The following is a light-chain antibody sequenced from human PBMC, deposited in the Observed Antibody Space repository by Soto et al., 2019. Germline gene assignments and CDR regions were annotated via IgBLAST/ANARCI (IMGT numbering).Light chain of an antibody. CDR3: SSYTSSSTVV. J-gene: IGLJ1*01. CDR1: SSDVGGYNY. V-gene: IGLV2-14*01. CDR2: EVS. Sequence: QSALAQPASVSGSPGQSITISCTGTSSDVGGYNYVSWYQHHPGKAPKLIIYEVSSRPSGVSNRFSGSKSGNTASLTISGLQAHDEADYYCSSYTSSSTVVFGSGTKGTAL.